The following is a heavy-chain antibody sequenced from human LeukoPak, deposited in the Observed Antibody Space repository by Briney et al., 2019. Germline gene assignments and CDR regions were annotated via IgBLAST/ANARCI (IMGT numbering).Heavy chain of an antibody. J-gene: IGHJ5*02. V-gene: IGHV4-59*01. Sequence: SETLSLTCTVSGGSISSYYWSWIRQPPGKGLEWIGYIYYSGSTNYNPSLKSRVTISVDTSKNQFSLKLSSVTAADTAVYYCARGPNCSSTGCHLYRFDPWGQGTLVTVSS. CDR1: GGSISSYY. CDR2: IYYSGST. D-gene: IGHD2-2*01. CDR3: ARGPNCSSTGCHLYRFDP.